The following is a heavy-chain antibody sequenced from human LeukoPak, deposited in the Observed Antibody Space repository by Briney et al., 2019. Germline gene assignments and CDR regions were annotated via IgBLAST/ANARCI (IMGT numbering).Heavy chain of an antibody. J-gene: IGHJ4*02. V-gene: IGHV4-39*01. D-gene: IGHD5-24*01. CDR2: IYYSGST. CDR1: GGSISSSSYY. Sequence: PSETLSLTCTVSGGSISSSSYYRGWIRQPPGKGLEWIGSIYYSGSTYYNPSLKSRVTISVDTSKNQFSLKLSSVTAADTAVYYCARLGGDGYNYTPFFDYWGQGTLVTVSS. CDR3: ARLGGDGYNYTPFFDY.